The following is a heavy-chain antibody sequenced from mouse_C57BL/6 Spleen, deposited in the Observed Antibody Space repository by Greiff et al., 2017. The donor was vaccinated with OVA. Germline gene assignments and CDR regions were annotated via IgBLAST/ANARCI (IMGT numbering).Heavy chain of an antibody. Sequence: EVKLVESGGGLVKPGGSLKLSCAASGFTFSDSGMHWVRQAPEKGLEWVAYISSGSSTIYSADTVKGRFTISSDNAKNTLFLQMPILRSEDTAMYYCASPYYSGSIYDPAWCSYWGQGTLVTVSA. V-gene: IGHV5-17*01. CDR1: GFTFSDSG. J-gene: IGHJ3*01. CDR3: ASPYYSGSIYDPAWCSY. D-gene: IGHD1-1*01. CDR2: ISSGSSTI.